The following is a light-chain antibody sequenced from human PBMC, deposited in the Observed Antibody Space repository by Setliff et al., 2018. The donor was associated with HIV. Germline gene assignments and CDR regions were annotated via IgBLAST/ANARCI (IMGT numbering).Light chain of an antibody. CDR3: SSFTTTTTLV. Sequence: QSALTQPASVSGSPGQSITISCTGTSSDVGSYNYVSWYQQHPGKAPKLMISEVSNRPSGVSNRFSGSKSDNTASLTISGLQAEAEADYFCSSFTTTTTLVFGTGTKGTVL. CDR2: EVS. CDR1: SSDVGSYNY. J-gene: IGLJ1*01. V-gene: IGLV2-14*01.